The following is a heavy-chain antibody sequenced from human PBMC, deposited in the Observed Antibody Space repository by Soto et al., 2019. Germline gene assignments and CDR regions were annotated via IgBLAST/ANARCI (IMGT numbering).Heavy chain of an antibody. CDR2: ISNSGNT. Sequence: PSETLSLTCNVSGAYVTTYYWSWIRQSPGKGLEWIGYISNSGNTNYNPSLKSRVTISLDTSKNHFSLKMRSATAADTAVYYCAKALFGVVTDFDYWGQGTLVTVSS. D-gene: IGHD3-3*01. V-gene: IGHV4-59*02. J-gene: IGHJ4*02. CDR1: GAYVTTYY. CDR3: AKALFGVVTDFDY.